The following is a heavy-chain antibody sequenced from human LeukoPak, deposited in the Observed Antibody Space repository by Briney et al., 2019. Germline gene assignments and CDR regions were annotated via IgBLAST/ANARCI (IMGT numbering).Heavy chain of an antibody. Sequence: SETLSLTCTVSGGSISSYYWSWIRQPAGKGLEWIGRIYTSGSTNYNPSLKSRVAMSVDTSKNQFSLKLSSVTAADTAVYYCARDGVVPAAIGVYYYYYMDVWGKGTTVTVSS. V-gene: IGHV4-4*07. CDR3: ARDGVVPAAIGVYYYYYMDV. CDR2: IYTSGST. CDR1: GGSISSYY. D-gene: IGHD2-2*01. J-gene: IGHJ6*03.